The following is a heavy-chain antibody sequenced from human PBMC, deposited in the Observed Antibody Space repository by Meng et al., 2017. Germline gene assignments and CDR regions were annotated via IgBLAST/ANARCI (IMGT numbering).Heavy chain of an antibody. V-gene: IGHV2-70*04. J-gene: IGHJ6*02. D-gene: IGHD3-16*02. Sequence: SGPTLVKPTQTLTLTCTSSGFSLSTSGMRVSWIRQPPGKALEWLARIDWDDDKFYSTSLKTRLTISKDTSKNQVVLTMTNMDPVDTATYYCARILADYDYVWGSYRCVYYYYGMDVWGQGTTVTVSS. CDR3: ARILADYDYVWGSYRCVYYYYGMDV. CDR2: IDWDDDK. CDR1: GFSLSTSGMR.